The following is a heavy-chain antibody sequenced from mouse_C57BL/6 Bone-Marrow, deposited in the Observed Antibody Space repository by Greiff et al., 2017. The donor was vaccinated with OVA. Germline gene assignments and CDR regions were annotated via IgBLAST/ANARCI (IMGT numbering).Heavy chain of an antibody. CDR3: ARDRGNWDQGFAY. CDR1: GFTFSSYA. Sequence: EVKLVESGGGLVKPGGSLKLSCAASGFTFSSYAMSWVRQTPEKRLEWVATISDGGSYTYYPDNVKGRFTISRDNAKNNLYLQMSHLKSEDTAMYYCARDRGNWDQGFAYWGQGTLVTVSA. D-gene: IGHD4-1*01. V-gene: IGHV5-4*01. CDR2: ISDGGSYT. J-gene: IGHJ3*01.